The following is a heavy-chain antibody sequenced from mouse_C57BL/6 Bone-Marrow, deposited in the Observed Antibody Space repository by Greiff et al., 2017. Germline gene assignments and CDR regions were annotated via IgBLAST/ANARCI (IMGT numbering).Heavy chain of an antibody. V-gene: IGHV1-18*01. CDR2: INPNNGGT. CDR3: ARTYYSNYVLAWFAY. J-gene: IGHJ3*01. CDR1: GYTFTDYN. D-gene: IGHD2-5*01. Sequence: VQLQQSGPELVKPGASVKIPCKASGYTFTDYNMDWVKQSHGKSLEWIGDINPNNGGTSYNQKFKGKATLTVDKSSSTAYMELRSLTSEDTAVYYCARTYYSNYVLAWFAYWGQGTLVTVSA.